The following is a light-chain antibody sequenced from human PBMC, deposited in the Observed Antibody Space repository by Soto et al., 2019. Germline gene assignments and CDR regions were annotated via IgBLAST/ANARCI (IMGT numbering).Light chain of an antibody. V-gene: IGKV3-15*01. J-gene: IGKJ1*01. Sequence: EIVMTQSPATLSVSPGERATLSCRASQSVSSDLAWYHQKPGQAPRLLIYGASTRATGIQARFSGSGSGTEFTLTINSLQSEDFAVYYCKQYNNWPRTFGQGTKVDI. CDR1: QSVSSD. CDR2: GAS. CDR3: KQYNNWPRT.